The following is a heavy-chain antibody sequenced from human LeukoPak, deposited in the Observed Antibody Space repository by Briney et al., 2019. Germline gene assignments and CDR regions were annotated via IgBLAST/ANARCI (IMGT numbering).Heavy chain of an antibody. CDR3: ARDPIAAVRFDY. Sequence: GGSLRLSCAASGFTFTSYGMHWVRQAPGKGLEWVAVIWYDGSNKYYADSVKGRFTISRDNSKNTLYLQMNSLKAEDTAVYYCARDPIAAVRFDYWGQGTLVTVSS. J-gene: IGHJ4*02. D-gene: IGHD6-13*01. CDR2: IWYDGSNK. CDR1: GFTFTSYG. V-gene: IGHV3-33*01.